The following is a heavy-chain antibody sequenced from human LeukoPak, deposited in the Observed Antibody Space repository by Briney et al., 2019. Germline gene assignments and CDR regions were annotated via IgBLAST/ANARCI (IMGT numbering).Heavy chain of an antibody. CDR1: GYIFTDYY. Sequence: GASVKVSCKASGYIFTDYYVHWVRQAPGRGPEWMGRIDPNNGDTKYAQKFQGRVTLTSDTSISTAYIDLSRLTSDDTAVYYCARGLWGSDFDSWGQGTLVTVSS. V-gene: IGHV1-2*02. CDR2: IDPNNGDT. D-gene: IGHD3-16*01. CDR3: ARGLWGSDFDS. J-gene: IGHJ4*02.